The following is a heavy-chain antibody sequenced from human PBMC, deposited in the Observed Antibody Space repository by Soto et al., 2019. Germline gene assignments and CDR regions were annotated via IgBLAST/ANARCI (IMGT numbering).Heavy chain of an antibody. V-gene: IGHV3-21*01. J-gene: IGHJ6*01. CDR2: ISSSSSYI. Sequence: PGGSLRLSCAASGFTCSSDHINWVRQAPGKGLEWVSSISSSSSYIYYADSVKGRFTISRDNAKNSLYLQMNSLRAEDTAVYYYASTLRDGYNYCYHHYRLYVRGRRTTVTGSS. D-gene: IGHD5-12*01. CDR1: GFTCSSDH. CDR3: ASTLRDGYNYCYHHYRLYV.